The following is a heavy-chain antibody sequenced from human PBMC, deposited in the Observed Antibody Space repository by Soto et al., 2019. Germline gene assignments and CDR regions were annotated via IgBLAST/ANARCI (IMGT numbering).Heavy chain of an antibody. V-gene: IGHV3-30*18. CDR1: GFTFSSYG. CDR2: ISYDGSNK. Sequence: QVQLVESGGGVVQPGRSLRLSCAASGFTFSSYGMHWVRQAPGKGLEWVAVISYDGSNKYYADSVKGRFTISRDNSKNTLYLQMNSLRAEDTAVYYCAKDPHHSSGWYGEYYFDYWGQGTLVTVSS. D-gene: IGHD6-19*01. J-gene: IGHJ4*02. CDR3: AKDPHHSSGWYGEYYFDY.